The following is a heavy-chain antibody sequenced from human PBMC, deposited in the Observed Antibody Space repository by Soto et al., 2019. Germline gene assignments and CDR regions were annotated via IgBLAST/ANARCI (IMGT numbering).Heavy chain of an antibody. CDR2: MNPNSGNT. V-gene: IGHV1-8*01. D-gene: IGHD2-2*01. CDR3: ARRCSSTSCYLLGAFDI. CDR1: GYTFTSYD. Sequence: ASVKVSCKASGYTFTSYDINWVRQATGQGLEWMGWMNPNSGNTGYAQKFQGRVTMARNTSISTAYMELSSLRSEDTAVYYCARRCSSTSCYLLGAFDIWGQGTMVTVSS. J-gene: IGHJ3*02.